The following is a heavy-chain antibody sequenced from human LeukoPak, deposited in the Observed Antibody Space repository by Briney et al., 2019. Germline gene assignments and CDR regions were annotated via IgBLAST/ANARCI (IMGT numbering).Heavy chain of an antibody. J-gene: IGHJ4*02. D-gene: IGHD2-15*01. V-gene: IGHV1-2*02. CDR3: ARVGYCSGGTCSPSQYLDY. CDR1: GYTFSTYY. CDR2: INPYSGDT. Sequence: ASVTVSCKTSGYTFSTYYIHWVRQAPGQGLEWLGWINPYSGDTNAAQKFQGRVTITRDTSISTAYMELSRLTPDDTAVYFCARVGYCSGGTCSPSQYLDYWGQGTLVTVSS.